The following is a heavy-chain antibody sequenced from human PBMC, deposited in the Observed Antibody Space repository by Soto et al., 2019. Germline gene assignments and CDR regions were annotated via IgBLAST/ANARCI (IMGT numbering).Heavy chain of an antibody. CDR3: ARGYSYCDY. CDR1: GFIFSSYT. D-gene: IGHD5-18*01. J-gene: IGHJ4*02. V-gene: IGHV3-21*01. CDR2: ISSSSSYI. Sequence: EVQLVESGGGLVKHGGSLRLSCAASGFIFSSYTMNWVRQAPGKGLEWVSSISSSSSYIYYADSVKGRFTTSRDNAKNSLYLQMTSMRAEDTAVYYGARGYSYCDYWGQRTLVTVSS.